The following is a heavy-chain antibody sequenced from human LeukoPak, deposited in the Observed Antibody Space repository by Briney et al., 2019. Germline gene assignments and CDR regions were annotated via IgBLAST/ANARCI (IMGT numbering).Heavy chain of an antibody. V-gene: IGHV3-9*01. J-gene: IGHJ4*02. D-gene: IGHD6-13*01. CDR3: ARSIPYGTTWYGRSDY. CDR2: ISWNSGSI. Sequence: GGSLRLSCAASGFTFDDYAMHWVRQAPGKGLEWVSGISWNSGSIGYADSVKGRFTISRDNALNSLYLQMNSLRAEDTAIYYCARSIPYGTTWYGRSDYWGQGTLVTVSS. CDR1: GFTFDDYA.